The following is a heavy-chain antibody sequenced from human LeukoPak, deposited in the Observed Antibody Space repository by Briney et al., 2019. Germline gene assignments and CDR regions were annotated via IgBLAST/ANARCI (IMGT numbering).Heavy chain of an antibody. CDR2: IYYSGST. CDR3: ARLGPNSEAY. CDR1: GGSISSSSYY. J-gene: IGHJ4*02. V-gene: IGHV4-39*01. Sequence: SETLSLTCTVSGGSISSSSYYWGWIRQPPGKGLEWIGSIYYSGSTYYNPSLKSRVTISVDTSKNQFSLKLSSVTAADTAVYYCARLGPNSEAYWGQGTLVTVSS. D-gene: IGHD3-10*01.